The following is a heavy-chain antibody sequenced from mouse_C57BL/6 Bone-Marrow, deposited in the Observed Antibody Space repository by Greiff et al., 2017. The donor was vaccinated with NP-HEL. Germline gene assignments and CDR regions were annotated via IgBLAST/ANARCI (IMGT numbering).Heavy chain of an antibody. CDR3: ARGGPMVTTYYFDY. D-gene: IGHD2-2*01. J-gene: IGHJ2*01. V-gene: IGHV1-69*01. Sequence: VQLQQPGAELVMPGASVKLSCKASGYTFTSYWMPWVQQRPGQGLEWIGEIDPSDSYTNYNQKFKGKSTLTVDKSSSTAYMQLSSLTSEDSAVYYCARGGPMVTTYYFDYWGQGTTLTVSS. CDR2: IDPSDSYT. CDR1: GYTFTSYW.